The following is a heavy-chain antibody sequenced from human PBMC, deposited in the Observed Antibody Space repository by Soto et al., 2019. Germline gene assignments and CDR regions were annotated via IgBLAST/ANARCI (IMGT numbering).Heavy chain of an antibody. Sequence: PGGSLRLSCAASGFTFSSYEMIWVRQAPGKGLEWVSYISGGGYTSDGGPTIHYADSVKGRFTISRNNAKNSLYLQMNSLRVEDTAVYYCARVSQSFIEYFQYWGQGTLVTVSS. CDR3: ARVSQSFIEYFQY. D-gene: IGHD3-16*02. V-gene: IGHV3-48*03. CDR2: ISGGGYTSDGGPTI. CDR1: GFTFSSYE. J-gene: IGHJ1*01.